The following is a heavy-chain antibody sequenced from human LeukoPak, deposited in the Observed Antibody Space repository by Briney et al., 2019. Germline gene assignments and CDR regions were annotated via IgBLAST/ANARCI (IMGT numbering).Heavy chain of an antibody. Sequence: GGSLSLSCAASGFTFSSYAMHWVRQAPGKGLEWVAVISYDGSNKYYADSVKGRFTISRDNSKNTLYLQMNSLRAEDTAVYSCAREGMQYSGNSHVENAFHIWGQGTMVTVSS. CDR1: GFTFSSYA. J-gene: IGHJ3*02. CDR2: ISYDGSNK. D-gene: IGHD1-26*01. CDR3: AREGMQYSGNSHVENAFHI. V-gene: IGHV3-30-3*01.